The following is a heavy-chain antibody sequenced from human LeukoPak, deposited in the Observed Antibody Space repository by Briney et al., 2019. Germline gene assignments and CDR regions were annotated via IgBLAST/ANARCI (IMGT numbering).Heavy chain of an antibody. CDR3: ARLITMIEPGNYYYYYYMDV. D-gene: IGHD3-22*01. V-gene: IGHV1-2*02. J-gene: IGHJ6*03. CDR1: GYTFTDSD. Sequence: ASVKVSCKASGYTFTDSDIHWVRHAPGQGLQWMGWIKPNSGEAGYTQKFQGRVTMTTDTSISTAYMELSRLTSDDTAVYYCARLITMIEPGNYYYYYYMDVWGKGTAVTVSS. CDR2: IKPNSGEA.